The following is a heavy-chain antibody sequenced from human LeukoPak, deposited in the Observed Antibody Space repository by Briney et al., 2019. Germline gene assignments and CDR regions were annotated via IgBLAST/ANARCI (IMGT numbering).Heavy chain of an antibody. V-gene: IGHV4-59*01. CDR2: IYYSGST. CDR3: AREDDFQGAFDI. D-gene: IGHD2/OR15-2a*01. CDR1: GGSISSYY. J-gene: IGHJ3*02. Sequence: SETLSLTCTVSGGSISSYYWSWIRQPPGKGLEWIGYIYYSGSTNYNASLKSRVTISVDTSKNQFSLKLSSVTAADTAVYYCAREDDFQGAFDIWGQGTMVTVSS.